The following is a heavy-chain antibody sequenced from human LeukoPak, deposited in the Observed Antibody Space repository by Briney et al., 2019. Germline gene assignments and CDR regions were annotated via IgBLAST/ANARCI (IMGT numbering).Heavy chain of an antibody. CDR3: AKRPGIAVAGLFDI. D-gene: IGHD6-19*01. J-gene: IGHJ3*02. CDR2: IYSGGST. V-gene: IGHV3-53*01. CDR1: GFTVSSNY. Sequence: PGGSLRLSCAASGFTVSSNYMSWVRQAPGKGLEWVSVIYSGGSTYYADSVKGRFTISRDNSKNTLYLQMNSLRAEDTAVYYCAKRPGIAVAGLFDIWGQGTMVTVSS.